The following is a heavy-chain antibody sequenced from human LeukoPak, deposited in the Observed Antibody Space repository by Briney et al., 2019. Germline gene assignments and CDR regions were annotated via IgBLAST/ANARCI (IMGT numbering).Heavy chain of an antibody. CDR1: GGSISSYY. J-gene: IGHJ2*01. Sequence: SETLSLTCTVPGGSISSYYWSWIRQPAGKGPEWIGRIDTSGNTNYKPSLKSRVTMSVDTSKNQFSLKLSSVTAADTAVYYCARVSSSWYQDWYFDLWGRGTLVTVSS. CDR2: IDTSGNT. V-gene: IGHV4-4*07. D-gene: IGHD6-13*01. CDR3: ARVSSSWYQDWYFDL.